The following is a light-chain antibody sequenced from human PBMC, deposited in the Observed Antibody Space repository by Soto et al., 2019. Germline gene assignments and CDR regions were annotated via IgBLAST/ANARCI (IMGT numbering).Light chain of an antibody. CDR3: KRYGSSGT. CDR2: GAS. CDR1: QSVSNNY. V-gene: IGKV3-20*01. J-gene: IGKJ1*01. Sequence: EIGVTQSPGTLSLSPGERATLSCMASQSVSNNYLAWYQQKPGQAPTLLIYGASNRATGIPDRFSGSGSGTDVTLTISRLEPVDLAVYYCKRYGSSGTSGPGTKVQIK.